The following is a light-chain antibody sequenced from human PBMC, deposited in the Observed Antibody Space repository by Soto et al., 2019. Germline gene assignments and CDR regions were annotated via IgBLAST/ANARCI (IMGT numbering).Light chain of an antibody. Sequence: QSALSQPASVSGSPGQSITISCTGTSSDVGGYNYVSWYQHHPGKAPKLMIYDVSTRPSGVSTRSSGSKSGKTAYLTISGLQDEDEAYYSCTSSTSSNTEVFGTGTKLTVL. J-gene: IGLJ1*01. CDR2: DVS. CDR1: SSDVGGYNY. CDR3: TSSTSSNTEV. V-gene: IGLV2-14*03.